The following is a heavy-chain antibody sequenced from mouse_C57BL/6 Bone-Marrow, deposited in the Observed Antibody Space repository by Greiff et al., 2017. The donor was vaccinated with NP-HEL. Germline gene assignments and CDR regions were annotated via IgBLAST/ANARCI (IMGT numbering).Heavy chain of an antibody. D-gene: IGHD2-2*01. V-gene: IGHV1-20*01. CDR3: ARREIDGYDYAMDY. Sequence: VQLQQSGPELVKPGDSVKISCKASGYSFTGYFMNWVMQSHGKSLEWIGRINPYNGDTFYNQKFKGKATLTVDKSSSTAHMELRSLTSEDSAVYYCARREIDGYDYAMDYWGQGTTLTVSS. CDR1: GYSFTGYF. J-gene: IGHJ2*01. CDR2: INPYNGDT.